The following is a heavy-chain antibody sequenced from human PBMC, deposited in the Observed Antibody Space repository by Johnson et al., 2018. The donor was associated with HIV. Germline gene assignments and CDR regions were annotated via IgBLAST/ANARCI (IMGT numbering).Heavy chain of an antibody. CDR1: GFTVSSKY. V-gene: IGHV3-53*01. D-gene: IGHD5-18*01. CDR2: IYSGGST. Sequence: VQLVESGGGLIQPGGSLRLSCAASGFTVSSKYMSWVRQAPGKGLEWVSVIYSGGSTYHADSVKGRFSISRDNSKNTLHLEINSLGAEDTAVYYCARAPGYSRAFDIWGQGTMVTVSS. CDR3: ARAPGYSRAFDI. J-gene: IGHJ3*02.